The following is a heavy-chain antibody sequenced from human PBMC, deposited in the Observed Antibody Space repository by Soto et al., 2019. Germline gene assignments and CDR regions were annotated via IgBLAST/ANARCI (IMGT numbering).Heavy chain of an antibody. D-gene: IGHD2-15*01. V-gene: IGHV4-4*02. CDR2: IYHSGST. Sequence: SETLSLTCAVSGGSISSSNWWSWVRQPPGKGLEWIGEIYHSGSTNYNPSLKSRVTISVDKSKNQFSLKLSSVTAADTAVYYCAREGGLGSGGSCYDYWGQGTLVTVSS. CDR3: AREGGLGSGGSCYDY. CDR1: GGSISSSNW. J-gene: IGHJ4*02.